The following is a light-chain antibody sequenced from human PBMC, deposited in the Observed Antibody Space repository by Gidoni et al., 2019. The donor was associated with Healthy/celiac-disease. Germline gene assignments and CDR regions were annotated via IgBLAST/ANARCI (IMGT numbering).Light chain of an antibody. CDR1: SSDVGGYNY. V-gene: IGLV2-14*01. Sequence: QSALTQPDSVSGSPGQSITISCTGTSSDVGGYNYVSWYQQHPGKAPKLMIYEVSNRHSGVSNRFSGSKSGNTASLTISGLQAEDEADYYCSSYTSSSPVVFGGGTKLTVL. CDR2: EVS. J-gene: IGLJ2*01. CDR3: SSYTSSSPVV.